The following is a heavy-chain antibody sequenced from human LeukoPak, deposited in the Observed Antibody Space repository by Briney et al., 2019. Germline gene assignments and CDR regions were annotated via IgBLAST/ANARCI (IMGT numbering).Heavy chain of an antibody. CDR1: GFTFSSYA. CDR2: ISGNGGST. CDR3: ARDHGDYGGHFDY. Sequence: GGSLRLPCAASGFTFSSYAMSWVRQAPGKGLEWVSAISGNGGSTYYADSVKGRFTISRDNSKNTLYLQMNSLRAEDTAVYYCARDHGDYGGHFDYWGQGTLVTVSS. V-gene: IGHV3-23*01. D-gene: IGHD4-17*01. J-gene: IGHJ4*02.